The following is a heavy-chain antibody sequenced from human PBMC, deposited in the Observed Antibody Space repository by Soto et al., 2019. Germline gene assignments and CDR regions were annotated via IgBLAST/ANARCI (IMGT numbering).Heavy chain of an antibody. D-gene: IGHD5-18*01. Sequence: QVQLVQSGAEVKKPGSSVKVSCKASGGTFSSYTISWVRQAPGQGLEWMGRIIPILGIANYAQKFEGRVTITADKSTSTAYMELSSLRSEDTAEYYCARARGVDTGFDYWGQGTLITVSS. V-gene: IGHV1-69*02. CDR3: ARARGVDTGFDY. CDR1: GGTFSSYT. J-gene: IGHJ4*02. CDR2: IIPILGIA.